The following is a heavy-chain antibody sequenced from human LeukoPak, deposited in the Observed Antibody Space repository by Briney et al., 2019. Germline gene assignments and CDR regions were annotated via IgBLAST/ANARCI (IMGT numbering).Heavy chain of an antibody. CDR3: AKGGLESSSSRTYFDY. V-gene: IGHV3-30-3*01. J-gene: IGHJ4*02. CDR1: GFTFSSYA. Sequence: GGSLRLSCAASGFTFSSYAIHWVRQAPGKGLEWVAVIAYDGGNKYYADSVKGRFTISRDNSKNTLYLQMNSLRAEDTAVYYCAKGGLESSSSRTYFDYWGQGTLVTVSS. D-gene: IGHD6-6*01. CDR2: IAYDGGNK.